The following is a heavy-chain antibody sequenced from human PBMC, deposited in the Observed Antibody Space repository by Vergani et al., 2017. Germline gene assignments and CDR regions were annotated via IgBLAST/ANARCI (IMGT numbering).Heavy chain of an antibody. D-gene: IGHD4-11*01. CDR1: GGSFTSYH. Sequence: QVQLQQWGGGLLKPSETLSLTCVVNGGSFTSYHWTWIRQSPGAGLEWVGDIDHTGRPDYNPSLKSRLTMSVDKSRNQFSLTLNSVTATDTAIYFCARVNTETNGHLYFYYYMDVRGQGTAVTVS. V-gene: IGHV4-34*01. CDR2: IDHTGRP. CDR3: ARVNTETNGHLYFYYYMDV. J-gene: IGHJ6*03.